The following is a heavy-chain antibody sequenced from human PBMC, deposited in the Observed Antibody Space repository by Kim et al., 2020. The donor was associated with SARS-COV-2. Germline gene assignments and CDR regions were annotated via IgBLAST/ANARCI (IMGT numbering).Heavy chain of an antibody. CDR1: GYSFTSYW. V-gene: IGHV5-10-1*01. CDR3: ARLTFTYYYGSGSYRGGMDV. Sequence: GESLKISCKGSGYSFTSYWISWVRQMPGKGLEWMGRIDPSDSYTNYSPSFQGHVTISADKSISTAYLQWSSLKASDTAMYYCARLTFTYYYGSGSYRGGMDVWGQGTTVTVSS. CDR2: IDPSDSYT. J-gene: IGHJ6*02. D-gene: IGHD3-10*01.